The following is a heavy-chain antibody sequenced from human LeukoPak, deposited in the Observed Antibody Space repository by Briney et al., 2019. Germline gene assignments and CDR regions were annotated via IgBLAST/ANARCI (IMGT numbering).Heavy chain of an antibody. CDR1: GFTFSSYE. D-gene: IGHD5-24*01. V-gene: IGHV3-23*01. Sequence: PGGSLRLSCAASGFTFSSYEMNWVRQAPGKGLEWVSAISGSGGSTYYADSVKGRFTISRDNSKNTLYLQMNSLRAEDTAVYYCARVSMATIREIFEGFFDYWGQGTLVTVSS. CDR3: ARVSMATIREIFEGFFDY. CDR2: ISGSGGST. J-gene: IGHJ4*02.